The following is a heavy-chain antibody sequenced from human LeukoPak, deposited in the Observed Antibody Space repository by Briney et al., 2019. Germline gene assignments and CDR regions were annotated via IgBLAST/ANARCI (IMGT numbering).Heavy chain of an antibody. CDR2: ISYDGSNK. J-gene: IGHJ4*02. CDR1: GFTFSSYA. V-gene: IGHV3-30-3*01. CDR3: ARDVIEDGPLWPDY. Sequence: GGSLRLSCAASGFTFSSYAMHWVRQAPGKGLEWVAVISYDGSNKYYADSVKGRFTISRDNSKNTLYLQMNSLRAEDTAVYYCARDVIEDGPLWPDYWGQGTLVTVSS. D-gene: IGHD2/OR15-2a*01.